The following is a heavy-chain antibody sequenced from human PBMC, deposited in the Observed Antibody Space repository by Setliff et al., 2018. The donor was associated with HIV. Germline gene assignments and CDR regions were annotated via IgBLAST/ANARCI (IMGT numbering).Heavy chain of an antibody. CDR2: ISHSGTT. Sequence: PSETLSLTCAVYGGSLSNSYYNWIRQPPGKGLEWIGQISHSGTTSYNSSPKSRVAMSVDSSKNQFSLTLTSLTAADTAIYYCARHQRLPGLQPPYWYFDLWGRGTLVTVSS. CDR3: ARHQRLPGLQPPYWYFDL. J-gene: IGHJ2*01. V-gene: IGHV4-34*01. CDR1: GGSLSNSY. D-gene: IGHD6-25*01.